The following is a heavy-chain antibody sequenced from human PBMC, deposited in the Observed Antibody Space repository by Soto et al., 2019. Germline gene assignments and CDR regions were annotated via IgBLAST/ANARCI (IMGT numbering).Heavy chain of an antibody. CDR1: GFAVSSNY. Sequence: EVQLVESGGGLVQPGGSLRLSCAASGFAVSSNYMNWVRQAPGKGLEWVSILYSGGTTSYADSVKGRFTTSRDNSKNTLFLQMNSLRAEDTAVYYCARGYGERSAYYGDCFDCWGQGTLVTVSS. CDR2: LYSGGTT. D-gene: IGHD5-18*01. CDR3: ARGYGERSAYYGDCFDC. J-gene: IGHJ4*02. V-gene: IGHV3-66*01.